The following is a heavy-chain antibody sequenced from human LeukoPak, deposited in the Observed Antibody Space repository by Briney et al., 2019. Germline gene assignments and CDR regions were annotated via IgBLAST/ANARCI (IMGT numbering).Heavy chain of an antibody. V-gene: IGHV1-8*01. J-gene: IGHJ5*02. D-gene: IGHD3-10*01. CDR1: GYTFGRYD. Sequence: ASVKVTCKASGYTFGRYDINWARQATGQGLEWMGWMNPNTGNTFYAQKLQGRVTMTRHTSISTAYMELSSLRSDDTAVYYCARVVRGLGWFDPWGQGTLVTVSS. CDR3: ARVVRGLGWFDP. CDR2: MNPNTGNT.